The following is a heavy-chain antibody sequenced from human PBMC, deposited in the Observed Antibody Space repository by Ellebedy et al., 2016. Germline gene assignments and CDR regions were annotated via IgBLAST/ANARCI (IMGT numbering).Heavy chain of an antibody. Sequence: SETLSLTCAVYGGSFRGYYWSWIRQPPGKRLEWIGEIHHSGSPNYNPSLKSRVTISVDTSKTQFSLKLSSVTAADTAVYYCARVPIAVATYGMDVWGQGTTVTVSS. CDR2: IHHSGSP. J-gene: IGHJ6*02. V-gene: IGHV4-34*01. CDR1: GGSFRGYY. CDR3: ARVPIAVATYGMDV. D-gene: IGHD6-19*01.